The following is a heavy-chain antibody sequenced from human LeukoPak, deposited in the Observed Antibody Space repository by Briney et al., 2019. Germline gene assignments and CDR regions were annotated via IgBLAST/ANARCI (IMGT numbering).Heavy chain of an antibody. J-gene: IGHJ5*02. CDR2: INHSGST. V-gene: IGHV4-34*01. D-gene: IGHD2-15*01. CDR3: ARVYSIDP. Sequence: SETLSLTCAVYGGSFSGYYWSWIRQPPGKGLEWIGEINHSGSTNYNPSLKSRVTISVDTSKNQFSLKLSSVTAADTAVYYCARVYSIDPWGQGTLVTVSS. CDR1: GGSFSGYY.